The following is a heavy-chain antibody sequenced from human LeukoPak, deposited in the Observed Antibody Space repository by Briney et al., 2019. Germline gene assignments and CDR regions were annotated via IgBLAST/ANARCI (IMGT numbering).Heavy chain of an antibody. J-gene: IGHJ4*02. V-gene: IGHV4-38-2*02. CDR2: IYHSGRT. D-gene: IGHD3-16*01. Sequence: PSETLSLTCTVSGYSISSGYYWGWIRQPPGKGLEWIGSIYHSGRTFYNPSLKSRVTISVDTSKNQFSLKLSSVTAADTAVYYCARGLRLGMGYFDYWGQGTLVTVSS. CDR3: ARGLRLGMGYFDY. CDR1: GYSISSGYY.